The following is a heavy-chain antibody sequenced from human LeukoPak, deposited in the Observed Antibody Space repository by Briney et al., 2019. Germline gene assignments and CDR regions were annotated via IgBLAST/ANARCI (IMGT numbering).Heavy chain of an antibody. D-gene: IGHD3-22*01. CDR3: ARDWYDSSGYQLYYYYGMDV. CDR2: ISAYNGNT. J-gene: IGHJ6*02. Sequence: ASVKVSCTASGYTFTSYGISWVRQAPGQGLEWMGWISAYNGNTNYAQKLQGRVTMTTDTSTSTAYMELRSLRSDDTAVYYCARDWYDSSGYQLYYYYGMDVWGQGTTVTVSS. V-gene: IGHV1-18*01. CDR1: GYTFTSYG.